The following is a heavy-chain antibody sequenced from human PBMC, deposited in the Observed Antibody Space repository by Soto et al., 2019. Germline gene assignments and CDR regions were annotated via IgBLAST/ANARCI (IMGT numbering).Heavy chain of an antibody. V-gene: IGHV1-69*12. Sequence: QVQLVQSGAEVKKPGSSVKVSCKASGGTFSSYAISWVRQAPGQGLEWMGGIIPIFGTANYAQKFQGRVTITADESTSTAYMELGSLRAEDTAVYYCARDLPGRIPHGMDVWGQGTTVTVSS. CDR3: ARDLPGRIPHGMDV. J-gene: IGHJ6*02. CDR2: IIPIFGTA. CDR1: GGTFSSYA.